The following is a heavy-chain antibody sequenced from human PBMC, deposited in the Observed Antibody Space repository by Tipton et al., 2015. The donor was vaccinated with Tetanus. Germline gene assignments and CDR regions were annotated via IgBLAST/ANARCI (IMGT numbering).Heavy chain of an antibody. V-gene: IGHV3-48*02. J-gene: IGHJ4*02. D-gene: IGHD2-21*02. CDR2: ISVSGATI. Sequence: SLRLSCAASGLSLSRDTMNWVRQAPGKGLEWISYISVSGATIFYADSVKGRFTISRDNSKNSLYLQMNSLRDEDTAVYYCARGMAEASNCGGDCYSDYWGQGTLVTVSS. CDR1: GLSLSRDT. CDR3: ARGMAEASNCGGDCYSDY.